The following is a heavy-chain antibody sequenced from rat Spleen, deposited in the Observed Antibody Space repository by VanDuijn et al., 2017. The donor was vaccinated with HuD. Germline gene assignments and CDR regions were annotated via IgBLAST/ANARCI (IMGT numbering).Heavy chain of an antibody. V-gene: IGHV5S10*01. Sequence: EVQLVESDGGLVQPGRSLKLSCAASGITFSDYNMAWVRQAPKKGLEWVATIIYDGSRTYYRDSVKGRFTISRDNAKSTLYLQMDSLRSEDTATYYCATREWADWGQGVMVTVSS. CDR2: IIYDGSRT. J-gene: IGHJ2*01. CDR3: ATREWAD. D-gene: IGHD1-1*01. CDR1: GITFSDYN.